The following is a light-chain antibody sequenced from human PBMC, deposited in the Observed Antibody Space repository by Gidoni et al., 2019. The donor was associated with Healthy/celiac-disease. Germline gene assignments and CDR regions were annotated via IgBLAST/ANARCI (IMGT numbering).Light chain of an antibody. J-gene: IGKJ4*01. V-gene: IGKV3-20*01. CDR2: GAS. CDR1: QSVSRSY. CDR3: QQYGSSPLT. Sequence: EIVLPQSPGTLSLSPGERATLSCRASQSVSRSYLALYQQKPGQAPRLLIYGASSRATGIPDRVSGSGSGTDFTLTISRLEPEDFAVYYCQQYGSSPLTFXGXTKVXIK.